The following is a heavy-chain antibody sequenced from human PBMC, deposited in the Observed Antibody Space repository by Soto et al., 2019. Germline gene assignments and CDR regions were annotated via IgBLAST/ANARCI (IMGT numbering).Heavy chain of an antibody. CDR2: IYYSGST. J-gene: IGHJ6*02. CDR3: ARDLNWNDNYYYGMDV. D-gene: IGHD1-1*01. CDR1: GGSISSYY. Sequence: SETLSLTCTVSGGSISSYYWTWIRQPLGKGLEWIGYIYYSGSTNYNPSLKSRVTISVDTSKNQFSLKLSSVTAADTAVYYCARDLNWNDNYYYGMDVWGQGATVT. V-gene: IGHV4-59*01.